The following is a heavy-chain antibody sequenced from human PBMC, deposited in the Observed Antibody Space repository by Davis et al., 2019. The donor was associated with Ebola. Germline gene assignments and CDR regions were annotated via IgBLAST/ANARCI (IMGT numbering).Heavy chain of an antibody. CDR2: TRIEGNNYAT. CDR1: GFTFSGSA. J-gene: IGHJ5*02. V-gene: IGHV3-73*01. Sequence: GESLKISCAASGFTFSGSAMHWLRQASGKGLEWVGRTRIEGNNYATAYTASVEGRFTISRDDSKNTAYLQMNSLKTEDTAVYYCARAVAGSFSWFDPWGQGTQVTVSS. CDR3: ARAVAGSFSWFDP. D-gene: IGHD6-19*01.